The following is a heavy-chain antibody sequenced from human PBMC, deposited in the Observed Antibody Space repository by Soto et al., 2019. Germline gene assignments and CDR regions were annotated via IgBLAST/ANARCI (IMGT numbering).Heavy chain of an antibody. J-gene: IGHJ4*02. CDR3: ANSIQPYYLAY. CDR2: ISYDGSNK. V-gene: IGHV3-30*04. D-gene: IGHD5-18*01. Sequence: RGSLRVSCSASGLTFRSCGMYVVRQAPGKGLKWVEVISYDGSNKYYADSVKGRFTISRDNSKNTLYLQMNSLRAEDTVVYYCANSIQPYYLAYWAQGTPVTVSA. CDR1: GLTFRSCG.